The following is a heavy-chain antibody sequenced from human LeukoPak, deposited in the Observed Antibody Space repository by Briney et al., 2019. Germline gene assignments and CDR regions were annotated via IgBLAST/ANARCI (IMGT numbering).Heavy chain of an antibody. CDR2: IGTAGDP. CDR1: GFTFSSYD. CDR3: ARGYCSGGSCYFYGMDV. D-gene: IGHD2-15*01. V-gene: IGHV3-13*05. Sequence: GGSLRLSCAASGFTFSSYDMDWVRQATGKGLEWVSAIGTAGDPYYPGSVKGRFTISRENAKNSLYLQMNSLRAGDTAVYYCARGYCSGGSCYFYGMDVWGKGTTVTVSS. J-gene: IGHJ6*04.